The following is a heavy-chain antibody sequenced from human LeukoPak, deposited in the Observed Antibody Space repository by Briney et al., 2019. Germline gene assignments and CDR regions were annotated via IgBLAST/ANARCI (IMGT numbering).Heavy chain of an antibody. CDR2: IYYSGST. J-gene: IGHJ2*01. D-gene: IGHD1-26*01. V-gene: IGHV4-38-2*02. CDR3: ARALGSYRYWYFDL. CDR1: GYPISSGYY. Sequence: SETLSLTCTVSGYPISSGYYWSWIRQPPGKGLEWIGYIYYSGSTNYNPSLKSRVTISVDTSKNQFSLKLSSVTAADTAVYYCARALGSYRYWYFDLWGRGTLVTVSS.